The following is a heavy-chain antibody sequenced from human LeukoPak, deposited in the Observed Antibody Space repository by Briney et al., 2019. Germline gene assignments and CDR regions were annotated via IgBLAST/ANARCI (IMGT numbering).Heavy chain of an antibody. CDR2: ISSSSSYI. CDR1: GFTFSSYS. J-gene: IGHJ4*02. Sequence: PGGSLRLSCAASGFTFSSYSMTWVRQAPGKGLEWVSSISSSSSYIYYADSVKGRFTISRDNAKNSLYLQMNSLRAEDTAVYYCARDGVITIFGVVSYTFDYWGQGTLVTVSS. V-gene: IGHV3-21*01. D-gene: IGHD3-3*01. CDR3: ARDGVITIFGVVSYTFDY.